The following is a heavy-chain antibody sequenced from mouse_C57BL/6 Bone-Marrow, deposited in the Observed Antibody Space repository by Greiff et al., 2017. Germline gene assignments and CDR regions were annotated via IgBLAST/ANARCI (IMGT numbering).Heavy chain of an antibody. CDR1: GYTFNSYW. V-gene: IGHV1-72*01. CDR3: ARQLRRTPYYAMDY. Sequence: QVQLQQPGAELVKPGASVKLSCKASGYTFNSYWMHWVKQRPGRGLEWIGRIDPNSGGTKYNEKFKSKATLTVDKPSSTAYMQLSSLTSEDSAVYYCARQLRRTPYYAMDYWGQGTSVTVSS. D-gene: IGHD3-2*02. CDR2: IDPNSGGT. J-gene: IGHJ4*01.